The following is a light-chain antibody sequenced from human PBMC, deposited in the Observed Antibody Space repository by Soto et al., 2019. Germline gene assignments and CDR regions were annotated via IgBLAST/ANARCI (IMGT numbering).Light chain of an antibody. CDR1: QSLVHSDGNSY. V-gene: IGKV2-30*02. CDR3: MQGTQWPYT. J-gene: IGKJ2*01. Sequence: DVLLTPSPLSLHVTLGQPASVSCRSSQSLVHSDGNSYLSWFQQRPGQSPRRLIYKVANRYSGVPDRVSGSGSDTDCTLKISRVDAEDVGVYYCMQGTQWPYTFGQGTQLEIK. CDR2: KVA.